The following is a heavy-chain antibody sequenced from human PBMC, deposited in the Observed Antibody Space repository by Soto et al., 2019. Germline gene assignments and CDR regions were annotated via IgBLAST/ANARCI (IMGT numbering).Heavy chain of an antibody. CDR2: IYPGDSDT. V-gene: IGHV5-51*01. Sequence: HGESLKISCKGSGYSFTSYWIGWVRQMPGKGLEWMGIIYPGDSDTRYSPSFQGQVTISADKSISTAYLQWSSLKASDTAMYYCARLVNVVVPAAIGEHNWFDPWGQGTLVTVSS. D-gene: IGHD2-2*02. J-gene: IGHJ5*02. CDR1: GYSFTSYW. CDR3: ARLVNVVVPAAIGEHNWFDP.